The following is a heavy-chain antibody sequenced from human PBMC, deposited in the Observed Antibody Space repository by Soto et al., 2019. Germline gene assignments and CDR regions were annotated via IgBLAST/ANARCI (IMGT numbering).Heavy chain of an antibody. Sequence: SGPTLVNPTQTLTLTCTFSGFSLSTSGVGVGWIRQPPGKALEWLALIFWDDDKRYSPSLKSRLSITKGTSKNQVVLTMTNMDPVDAATYYCTHHGYYSYGMDVWAQGTTVTVSS. CDR3: THHGYYSYGMDV. CDR2: IFWDDDK. V-gene: IGHV2-5*02. CDR1: GFSLSTSGVG. J-gene: IGHJ6*02.